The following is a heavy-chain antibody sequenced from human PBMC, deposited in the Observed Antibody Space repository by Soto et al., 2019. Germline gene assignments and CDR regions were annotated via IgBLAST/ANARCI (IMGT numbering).Heavy chain of an antibody. J-gene: IGHJ6*02. D-gene: IGHD6-13*01. Sequence: SVKVSCKASGFTFTSSAVQWVRQARGQRLEWIGWIVVGSGNTNYAQKFQERVTITRDMSTSTAYMELSSLRSEDTAVYYCAADRDTSSPHGMDVWGQGTTLTVSS. CDR3: AADRDTSSPHGMDV. V-gene: IGHV1-58*01. CDR1: GFTFTSSA. CDR2: IVVGSGNT.